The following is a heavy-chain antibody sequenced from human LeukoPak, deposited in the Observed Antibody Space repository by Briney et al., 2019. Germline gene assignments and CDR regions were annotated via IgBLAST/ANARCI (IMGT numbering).Heavy chain of an antibody. J-gene: IGHJ3*02. CDR3: VKERVVTAAFDI. CDR1: GFTFSSYA. Sequence: GGFLRLSCSASGFTFSSYAMHWVRQAPGKGLEYVSAISSNGGSTYYADSVKGRFTISRDNSKNTLYLQMSSLRPEDTAVYYCVKERVVTAAFDIWGQGTMVTVSS. D-gene: IGHD2-21*02. CDR2: ISSNGGST. V-gene: IGHV3-64D*09.